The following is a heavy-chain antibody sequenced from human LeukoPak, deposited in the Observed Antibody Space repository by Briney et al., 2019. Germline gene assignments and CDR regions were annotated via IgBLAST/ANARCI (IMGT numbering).Heavy chain of an antibody. CDR2: IYYSGST. J-gene: IGHJ5*02. CDR3: ARNYDRIWFDP. D-gene: IGHD3-3*01. Sequence: KSSETLSLTCTVSGGSISSYYWSWIRQPPGKGLEWIGYIYYSGSTNYNPSLKSRVTISVDTSKNQFSLKLSSVTAADTAVYYCARNYDRIWFDPWGQGTLVTVSS. CDR1: GGSISSYY. V-gene: IGHV4-59*01.